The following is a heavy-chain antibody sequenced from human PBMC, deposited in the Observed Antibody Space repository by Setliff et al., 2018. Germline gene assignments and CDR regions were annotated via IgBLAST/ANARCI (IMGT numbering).Heavy chain of an antibody. CDR3: ARGFYYYYYYYMDV. CDR2: INHSGST. V-gene: IGHV4-34*01. J-gene: IGHJ6*03. CDR1: GGSFSGYY. Sequence: SETLSLTCAVYGGSFSGYYWSWIRQPPGKGLEWIGEINHSGSTNYNPSLKSRVTISVDTSKNQFSLKLSSVTAADTAVYYCARGFYYYYYYYMDVWGKGTTVT.